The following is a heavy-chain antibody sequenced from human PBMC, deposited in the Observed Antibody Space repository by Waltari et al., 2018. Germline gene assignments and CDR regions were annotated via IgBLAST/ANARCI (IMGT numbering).Heavy chain of an antibody. CDR1: GGSFSGYY. Sequence: QVQLQQWGAGLLKPSETLSLTCAVYGGSFSGYYWSWIRQPPGKGLEWIGEINHSGSTNYKPSLKSRVTISVDTSKNQFSLKLSSVTAADTAVYYCARIDGYPSPLDYWGQGTLVTVSS. V-gene: IGHV4-34*01. CDR2: INHSGST. D-gene: IGHD5-12*01. CDR3: ARIDGYPSPLDY. J-gene: IGHJ4*02.